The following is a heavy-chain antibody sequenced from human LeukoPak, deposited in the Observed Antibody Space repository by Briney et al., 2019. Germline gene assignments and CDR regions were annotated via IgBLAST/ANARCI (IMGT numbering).Heavy chain of an antibody. CDR1: GGSLSSYY. CDR3: ARAGTSYGYSYYYYYGMDV. CDR2: IYYSGST. V-gene: IGHV4-59*01. J-gene: IGHJ6*02. D-gene: IGHD5-18*01. Sequence: SETLSLTCTVSGGSLSSYYWSWIRQPPGKGLEWIGYIYYSGSTNYNPSLKSRVTISVDTSKNQFSLKLSSVTAADTAVYYCARAGTSYGYSYYYYYGMDVWGQGTTVTVSS.